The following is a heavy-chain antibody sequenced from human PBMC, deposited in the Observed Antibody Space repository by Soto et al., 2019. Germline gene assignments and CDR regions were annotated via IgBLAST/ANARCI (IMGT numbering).Heavy chain of an antibody. J-gene: IGHJ4*02. Sequence: PSETLSLTCTVSGASISSSYWSWIRQSPGKGLEWIAYIYHAGSTNYNPSLKSRVTISLDTSKSQFSLNLSSLTTADTAVYFCARGGIRYSNTASGVGGFDYWGRGTLVTVSS. CDR1: GASISSSY. CDR3: ARGGIRYSNTASGVGGFDY. V-gene: IGHV4-59*01. CDR2: IYHAGST. D-gene: IGHD5-12*01.